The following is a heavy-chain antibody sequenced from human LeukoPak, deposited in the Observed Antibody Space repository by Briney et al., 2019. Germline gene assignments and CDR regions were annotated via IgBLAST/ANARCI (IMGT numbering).Heavy chain of an antibody. D-gene: IGHD3-16*01. V-gene: IGHV3-7*05. J-gene: IGHJ4*02. CDR2: IKLDGTEK. Sequence: PGGSLRLSCAASGFTFSSYWMHWVRHAPGKGLEGVANIKLDGTEKYYVDSVKGSSTISRDNAKNSLYLQMNSLRAEDTAVYYCASDRFYFGVWGQGTLVTVSS. CDR1: GFTFSSYW. CDR3: ASDRFYFGV.